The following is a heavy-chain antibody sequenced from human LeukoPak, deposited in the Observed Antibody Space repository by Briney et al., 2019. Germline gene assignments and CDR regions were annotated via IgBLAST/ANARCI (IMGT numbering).Heavy chain of an antibody. CDR2: IKSKTDGGAT. V-gene: IGHV3-15*07. J-gene: IGHJ4*02. D-gene: IGHD6-6*01. CDR3: TALVQGY. Sequence: GGSLRLSRAASGFTVNNAWMNWVRQAPGKGLEWVGRIKSKTDGGATDYAAPVKGRFTISRDDSKNTVYLQMSSLKIEDTAVYYCTALVQGYWGQGTLVTVSS. CDR1: GFTVNNAW.